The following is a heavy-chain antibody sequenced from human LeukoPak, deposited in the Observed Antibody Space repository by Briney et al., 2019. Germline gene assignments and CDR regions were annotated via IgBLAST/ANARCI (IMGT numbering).Heavy chain of an antibody. CDR3: ARALTIGVDVDY. CDR2: IYYSGST. Sequence: AETLSLTCTVSGVPISSYYWIWIRQPPGKGLEWIGYIYYSGSTHYHPSLKSRATISVDTSNNQFSLQLTSVTDADTPVHYCARALTIGVDVDYWGQGTLVTVSS. J-gene: IGHJ4*02. CDR1: GVPISSYY. V-gene: IGHV4-59*12. D-gene: IGHD2-8*01.